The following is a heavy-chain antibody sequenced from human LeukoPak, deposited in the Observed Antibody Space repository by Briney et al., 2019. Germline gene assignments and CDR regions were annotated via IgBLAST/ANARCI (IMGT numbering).Heavy chain of an antibody. V-gene: IGHV4-34*01. D-gene: IGHD3-10*01. J-gene: IGHJ4*02. CDR3: TRGRVVGSGSYY. CDR2: INHSGST. CDR1: SGSFSGYS. Sequence: PSETLSLNCAVYSGSFSGYSRTWIRQPPGEGLEWIGEINHSGSTNYNPSLKSRVTISVDTSKNQFSLKLSSVTAADTAVYYCTRGRVVGSGSYYWGQGTLVTVSS.